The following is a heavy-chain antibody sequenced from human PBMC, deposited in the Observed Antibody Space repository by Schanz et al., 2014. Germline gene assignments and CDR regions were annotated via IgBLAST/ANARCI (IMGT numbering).Heavy chain of an antibody. Sequence: QVQLVESGGGVVQPGRSLRLSCAASGFTFSSYAMHWVRQAPGRGLQWVALISYDGGHKYYADSVKGRFTISRDNSKNTLSLQLNSLRADDTAVYYCAKHLYQYNYYGMDVWGQGTTVTVSS. V-gene: IGHV3-30*04. J-gene: IGHJ6*02. CDR3: AKHLYQYNYYGMDV. D-gene: IGHD2-2*02. CDR2: ISYDGGHK. CDR1: GFTFSSYA.